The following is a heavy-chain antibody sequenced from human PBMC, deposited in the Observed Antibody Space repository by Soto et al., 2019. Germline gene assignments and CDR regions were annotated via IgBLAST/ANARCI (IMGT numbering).Heavy chain of an antibody. V-gene: IGHV4-30-4*01. Sequence: PSLTCTVSGGSTSSGDYYWSWIRQPQGKGLEWIGYIYYSGSTYYNPSLKSRVTISVDTSKNQFSLKLSSVTAADTAVYYCXXXXXXXXXXXYAFDXXXXXT. CDR3: XXXXXXXXXXXYAFDX. CDR1: GGSTSSGDYY. J-gene: IGHJ3*02. CDR2: IYYSGST.